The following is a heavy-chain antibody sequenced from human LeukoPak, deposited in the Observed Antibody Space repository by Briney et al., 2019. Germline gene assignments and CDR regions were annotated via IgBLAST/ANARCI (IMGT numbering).Heavy chain of an antibody. Sequence: GSLRLSCAASGFTFSDYYMSWIRQPPGKGLEWLGSMPHSGSAYYNPSLKSPVSISADTSKNQFSLKVGAVTAADTAVHYCARQRRSESYWGEHFDYWGQGTLLTVSS. CDR1: GFTFSDYY. D-gene: IGHD1-26*01. J-gene: IGHJ4*02. V-gene: IGHV4-38-2*01. CDR3: ARQRRSESYWGEHFDY. CDR2: MPHSGSA.